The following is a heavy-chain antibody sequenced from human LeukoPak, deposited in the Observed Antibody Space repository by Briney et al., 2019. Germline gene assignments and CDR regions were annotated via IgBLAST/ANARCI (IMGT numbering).Heavy chain of an antibody. V-gene: IGHV1-69*05. CDR2: IIPIFGTA. CDR1: GGTFSSYA. Sequence: SVRVSCKASGGTFSSYAVSWVRQAPGQGLEWMGRIIPIFGTANYAQRFQGRVTITTDESTSTAYMELSSLRSEDTAVYYCASYDSSGYYRHDGYFDLWGRGTLVTVSS. CDR3: ASYDSSGYYRHDGYFDL. J-gene: IGHJ2*01. D-gene: IGHD3-22*01.